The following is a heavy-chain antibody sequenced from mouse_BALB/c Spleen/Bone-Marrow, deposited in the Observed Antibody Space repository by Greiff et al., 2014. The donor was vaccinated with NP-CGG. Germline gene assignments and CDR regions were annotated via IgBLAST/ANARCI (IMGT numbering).Heavy chain of an antibody. D-gene: IGHD1-1*01. Sequence: EVQRVESGPGLVKPSQSLSLTCTVTGYSITSDYAWNWIRQFPENKLEWMGYISYSGSTGYNPSLKSRISITRDTSKNQFFLQLNSVTTEDTATYYCARENYVSSPWFAYWGQGTLVTVSA. CDR2: ISYSGST. CDR1: GYSITSDYA. J-gene: IGHJ3*01. CDR3: ARENYVSSPWFAY. V-gene: IGHV3-2*02.